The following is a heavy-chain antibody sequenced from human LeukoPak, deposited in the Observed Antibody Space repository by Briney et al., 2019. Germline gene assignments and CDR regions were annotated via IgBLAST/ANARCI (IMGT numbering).Heavy chain of an antibody. Sequence: PSETLSLTCTVSGGSISSYYWSWIRQPPGKGLEWIGYIYYSGSTNYNPSLKSRVTISVDTSKNQFSLKLSSVTAADTAVYYCAREKQWLAYNWFDPWGQGTLVTASS. D-gene: IGHD6-19*01. V-gene: IGHV4-59*01. J-gene: IGHJ5*02. CDR3: AREKQWLAYNWFDP. CDR2: IYYSGST. CDR1: GGSISSYY.